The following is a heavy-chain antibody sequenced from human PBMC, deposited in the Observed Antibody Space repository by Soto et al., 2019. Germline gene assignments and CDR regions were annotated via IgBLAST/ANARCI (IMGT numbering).Heavy chain of an antibody. J-gene: IGHJ3*02. V-gene: IGHV3-30*18. Sequence: QVQLVESGGGVVQPGRSLRLSCAASGFTFSSYGMHWVRQAPGKGLEWVAVISYDGSNKYYADSVKGRFTISRDNSKNTLYLQMNSLRAEDTAVYYCAKYRWEEVVVVPAAIKDAFDIWGQGTMVTVSS. CDR2: ISYDGSNK. D-gene: IGHD2-2*01. CDR1: GFTFSSYG. CDR3: AKYRWEEVVVVPAAIKDAFDI.